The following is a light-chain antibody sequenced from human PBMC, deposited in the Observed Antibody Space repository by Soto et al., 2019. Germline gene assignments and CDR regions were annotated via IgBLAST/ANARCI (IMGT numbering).Light chain of an antibody. V-gene: IGLV2-23*02. Sequence: QSALTQPASVSGSPGQSITISCTGTHSDIGSYNLVYWYQHLPGRVPKLIIFGLTERTSGVPNRFSGSKSGSTAYLTISGLQAEDEADYYCCSYVGTLVVFGGGTKVTVL. CDR1: HSDIGSYNL. CDR2: GLT. J-gene: IGLJ2*01. CDR3: CSYVGTLVV.